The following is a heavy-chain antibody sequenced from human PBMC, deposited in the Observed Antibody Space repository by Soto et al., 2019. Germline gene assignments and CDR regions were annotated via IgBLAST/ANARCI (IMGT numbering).Heavy chain of an antibody. D-gene: IGHD3-10*01. J-gene: IGHJ6*02. CDR2: ISSGSTPI. CDR3: ARDVEYYGSSMDV. CDR1: GFTFIAHT. V-gene: IGHV3-48*01. Sequence: GVSLRLSCAVSGFTFIAHTMDWVPQAPGKGLEWVSYISSGSTPIYYADSVRGRSTTSRDNSKKTLYLQMNSLRAEETAVYYCARDVEYYGSSMDVWGQGTKVTVSS.